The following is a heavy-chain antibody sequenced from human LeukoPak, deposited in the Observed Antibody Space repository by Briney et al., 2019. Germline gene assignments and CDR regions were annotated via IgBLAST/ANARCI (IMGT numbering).Heavy chain of an antibody. CDR3: AREGVIGSSTSCYTLPCYYYYMDI. D-gene: IGHD2-2*02. J-gene: IGHJ6*03. CDR1: GFSFSNYG. Sequence: PGGSLRLSCAASGFSFSNYGMHWVRQVPGKGLEWVAVLSYDGSVKNYADSVKGRFTISRDNSKNTLYLQMNNLRIEDTAMYYCAREGVIGSSTSCYTLPCYYYYMDIWGKGTTVTVSS. CDR2: LSYDGSVK. V-gene: IGHV3-30*03.